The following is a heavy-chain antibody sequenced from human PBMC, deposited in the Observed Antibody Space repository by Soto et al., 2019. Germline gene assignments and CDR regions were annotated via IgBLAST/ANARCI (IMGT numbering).Heavy chain of an antibody. J-gene: IGHJ6*02. CDR3: ARGGYSGSLYGMDV. D-gene: IGHD1-26*01. CDR2: IKQDVSEK. Sequence: GGSLRLSCAASGFTFSSYWMSWVRQAPGKGLEWVANIKQDVSEKYYVDSVKGRFTISRDNAKNSLYLQMNSLRAEDAAVYYCARGGYSGSLYGMDVWGQGTTVTVSS. CDR1: GFTFSSYW. V-gene: IGHV3-7*05.